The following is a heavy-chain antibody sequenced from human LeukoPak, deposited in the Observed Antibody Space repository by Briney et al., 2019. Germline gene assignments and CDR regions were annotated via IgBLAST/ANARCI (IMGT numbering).Heavy chain of an antibody. Sequence: ASVKVSCKASGYTFTSYYMHWVRQAPGQGLEWMGIINPSGGSTSYAQKFQGRVTMTRDTSTSTVYMELNSLRSEDTAVYYCARDLRVLSRGKYSSGWYIGYWGQGTLVTVSS. J-gene: IGHJ4*02. CDR3: ARDLRVLSRGKYSSGWYIGY. CDR2: INPSGGST. CDR1: GYTFTSYY. D-gene: IGHD6-19*01. V-gene: IGHV1-46*01.